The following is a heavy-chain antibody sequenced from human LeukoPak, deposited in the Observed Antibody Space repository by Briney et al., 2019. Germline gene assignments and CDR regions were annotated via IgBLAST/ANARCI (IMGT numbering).Heavy chain of an antibody. CDR2: INPNGGGT. V-gene: IGHV1-2*02. D-gene: IGHD6-6*01. CDR1: GYTFTDYY. CDR3: AKGSYSISSFDY. J-gene: IGHJ4*02. Sequence: ASVKVSCRASGYTFTDYYIHWVRQAPGQGLEWMGWINPNGGGTNYAQKFQGSVTMTRDTSISTAYMELNRLISDDTAVYYCAKGSYSISSFDYWGQGTLVTVSS.